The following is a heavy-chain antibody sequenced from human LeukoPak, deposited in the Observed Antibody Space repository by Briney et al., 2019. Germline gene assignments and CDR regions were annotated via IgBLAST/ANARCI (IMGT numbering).Heavy chain of an antibody. Sequence: ASVKVSCKASGGTFSSYIITWVRQAPGQGLEWMGRIIPMFGTPNYAQKFQDRATITADESARTAYMELSSLRFEDTAVYYCARQGYTNNLGGYFGDKDDGFDLWGQGTMVTVSS. D-gene: IGHD3-9*01. V-gene: IGHV1-69*13. CDR3: ARQGYTNNLGGYFGDKDDGFDL. J-gene: IGHJ3*01. CDR2: IIPMFGTP. CDR1: GGTFSSYI.